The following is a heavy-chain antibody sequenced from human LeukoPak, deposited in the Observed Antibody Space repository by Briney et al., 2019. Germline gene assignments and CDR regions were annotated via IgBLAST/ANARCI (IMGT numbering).Heavy chain of an antibody. J-gene: IGHJ4*02. Sequence: GGSLRLSCAASGFTFSNYSMNWVRQAPGKGLEWLSYISSSSSTIYYADSVKGRFTISRDNAKNSLYLQMNSPRAEDTAVYYCASLIAARKSSFDYWGQGTLVTVSS. CDR3: ASLIAARKSSFDY. V-gene: IGHV3-48*04. CDR2: ISSSSSTI. D-gene: IGHD6-6*01. CDR1: GFTFSNYS.